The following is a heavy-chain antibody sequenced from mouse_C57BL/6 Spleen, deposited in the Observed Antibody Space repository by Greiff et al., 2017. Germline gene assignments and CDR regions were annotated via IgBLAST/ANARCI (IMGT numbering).Heavy chain of an antibody. V-gene: IGHV5-9*01. D-gene: IGHD2-5*01. CDR1: GFTFSSYT. CDR3: ARRSYSNYAWFAY. CDR2: ISGGGGNT. J-gene: IGHJ3*01. Sequence: EVQGVESGGGLVKPGGSLKLSCAASGFTFSSYTMSWVRQTPEKRLEWVATISGGGGNTYYPDSVKGRFTISRDNAKNTLYLQMSSLRSEDTALYYCARRSYSNYAWFAYWGQGTLVTVSA.